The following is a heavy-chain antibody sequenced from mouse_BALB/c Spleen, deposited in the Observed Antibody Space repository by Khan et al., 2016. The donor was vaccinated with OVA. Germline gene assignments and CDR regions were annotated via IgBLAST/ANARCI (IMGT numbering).Heavy chain of an antibody. CDR1: GYTFTSYT. Sequence: VQLQESGAELARPGASVKMSCKASGYTFTSYTIRWIKKRPGQGLEWIGYINPSNDYTNYNQKFKDKATLTTDKSSTTAYLRLSSLTSDDSAVYNCVRDGAYHRNDGWFAYWGRGTLVTVSA. CDR2: INPSNDYT. CDR3: VRDGAYHRNDGWFAY. V-gene: IGHV1-4*01. D-gene: IGHD2-14*01. J-gene: IGHJ3*01.